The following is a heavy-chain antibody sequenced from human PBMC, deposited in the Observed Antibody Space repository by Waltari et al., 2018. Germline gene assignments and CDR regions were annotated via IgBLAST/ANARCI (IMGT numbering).Heavy chain of an antibody. D-gene: IGHD3-22*01. J-gene: IGHJ5*02. V-gene: IGHV4-4*07. CDR3: ARAYYYDSSGYWSDPFDP. Sequence: QVQLQESGPGLVKPSETLSLTCTVPGGSISSYSWHWIRQPAGKGLEWIGRIYTSGSTNYNPSLKSRVTMSVDTSKNQFSLKLSSVTAADTAVYYCARAYYYDSSGYWSDPFDPWGQGTLVTVSS. CDR1: GGSISSYS. CDR2: IYTSGST.